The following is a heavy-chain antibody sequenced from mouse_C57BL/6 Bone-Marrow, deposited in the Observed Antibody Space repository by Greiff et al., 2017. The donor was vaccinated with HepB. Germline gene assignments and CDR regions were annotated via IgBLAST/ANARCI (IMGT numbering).Heavy chain of an antibody. CDR3: ARIGYYGDYAMDY. CDR1: GFTFSDYG. D-gene: IGHD1-1*01. CDR2: ISNLAYSI. Sequence: EVQGVESGGGLVQPGGSLKLSCAASGFTFSDYGMAWVRQAPRKGPEWVAFISNLAYSIYYADTVTGRFTISRENAKNTLYLEMSSLRSEDTAMYYCARIGYYGDYAMDYWGQGTSVTVSS. V-gene: IGHV5-15*01. J-gene: IGHJ4*01.